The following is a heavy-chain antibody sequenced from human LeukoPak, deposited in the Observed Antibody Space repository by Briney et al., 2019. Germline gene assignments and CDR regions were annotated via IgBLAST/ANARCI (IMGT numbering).Heavy chain of an antibody. CDR3: AKVPKLGGSGYYFDY. J-gene: IGHJ4*02. CDR2: ITGDGGST. Sequence: GGSLRLSCAASGFTFSSYAMTWVRQAPGKGLEWVSAITGDGGSTSYADSVKGRFTISRDNSNNTLYVQMNSLRAEDTAVYYCAKVPKLGGSGYYFDYWGQGTLVTVSS. V-gene: IGHV3-23*01. D-gene: IGHD1-26*01. CDR1: GFTFSSYA.